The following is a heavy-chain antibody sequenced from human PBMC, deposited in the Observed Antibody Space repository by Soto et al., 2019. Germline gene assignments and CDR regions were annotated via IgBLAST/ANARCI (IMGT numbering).Heavy chain of an antibody. Sequence: ASVKVSCKASGYTFTSYYMHWVRQAPGQGLEWVGIINPSGGSTSYAQKFQGRVTMTRDTSTSTVYMELSSLRSEDTAVYYCARDAGYCSSTSCYTEYFDYWGQGTLVTVSS. CDR1: GYTFTSYY. V-gene: IGHV1-46*01. D-gene: IGHD2-2*02. CDR2: INPSGGST. CDR3: ARDAGYCSSTSCYTEYFDY. J-gene: IGHJ4*02.